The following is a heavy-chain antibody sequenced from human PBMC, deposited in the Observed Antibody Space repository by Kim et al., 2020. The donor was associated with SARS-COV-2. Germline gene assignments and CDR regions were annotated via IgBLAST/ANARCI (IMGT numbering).Heavy chain of an antibody. CDR3: ARAKRVRGGWNYYGMDG. CDR1: GGSISSSSYY. V-gene: IGHV4-39*07. Sequence: SETLSLTCTVSGGSISSSSYYWGWIRPPPGKGLEWIGSIYYSGSTYYNPSHKSRVTISEDTSKHQFSLLLSSVTAATTAVYYWARAKRVRGGWNYYGMDGWGQGATGTVSS. CDR2: IYYSGST. J-gene: IGHJ6*01. D-gene: IGHD6-19*01.